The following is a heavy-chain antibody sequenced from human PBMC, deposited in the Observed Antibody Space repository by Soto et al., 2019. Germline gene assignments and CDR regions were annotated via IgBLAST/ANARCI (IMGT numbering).Heavy chain of an antibody. CDR1: GYTFSDFD. CDR3: ARGNPFNYAVFDV. D-gene: IGHD3-16*01. V-gene: IGHV1-8*01. CDR2: MNAKSGDT. J-gene: IGHJ6*02. Sequence: ASVKVSCKASGYTFSDFDINWLRQASGQGPEWMGWMNAKSGDTFFPQRFRGKFNMTWDTSLSTAYMEVGSLTSHDTAIYYCARGNPFNYAVFDVRGQGPTVTLS.